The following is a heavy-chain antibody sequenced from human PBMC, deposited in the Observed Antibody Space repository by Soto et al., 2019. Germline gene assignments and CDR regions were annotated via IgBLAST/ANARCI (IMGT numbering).Heavy chain of an antibody. CDR2: INPSGGST. J-gene: IGHJ4*02. V-gene: IGHV1-46*01. CDR3: ARRHSNRWFDY. CDR1: GYTFTSYY. D-gene: IGHD6-13*01. Sequence: QVQLVQSGAEVKKPGASVKVSCKASGYTFTSYYMHWVRQAPGQRLEWMGIINPSGGSTSYAQKFQGRVTMGRDTSTSTVYMEVNSLSSEDTAVYYCARRHSNRWFDYWGQGTLVTVSS.